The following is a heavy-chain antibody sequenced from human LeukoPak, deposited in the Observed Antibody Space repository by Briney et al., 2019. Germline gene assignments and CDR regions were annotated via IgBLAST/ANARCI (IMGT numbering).Heavy chain of an antibody. D-gene: IGHD3-3*01. CDR1: GDSITTYF. Sequence: SETLSLTCTVSGDSITTYFWGWIRQPPGKGLEWIGYIYYSGNTNYNPSLESRLTISLDTSKNQFSLKLSSVTAADTAVYYCARQLRFFGKFDSWGQGTLVTVSS. V-gene: IGHV4-59*01. J-gene: IGHJ4*02. CDR3: ARQLRFFGKFDS. CDR2: IYYSGNT.